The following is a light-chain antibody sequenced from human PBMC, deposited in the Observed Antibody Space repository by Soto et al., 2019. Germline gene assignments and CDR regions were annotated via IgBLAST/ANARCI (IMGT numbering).Light chain of an antibody. CDR2: GAS. V-gene: IGKV1-5*01. CDR1: QSLNSW. CDR3: QQYSSSAPT. Sequence: DIQMTQSPSTLSASVGDRVTITCRASQSLNSWLAWYQQKPGKAPKLLIYGASSLESGVPSKFSGSGSVTEFTLTIDSLQPDDFATYYCQQYSSSAPTFGQGTKLEIK. J-gene: IGKJ2*01.